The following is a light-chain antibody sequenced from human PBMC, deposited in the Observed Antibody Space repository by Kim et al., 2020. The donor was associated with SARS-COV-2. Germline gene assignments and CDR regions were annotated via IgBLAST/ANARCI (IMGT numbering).Light chain of an antibody. Sequence: QSALTQPASVSGSPGQSITISYTGTSSDVGGYNYVCWYQQHPGKAPKLMIYDVSNRPSGVSNRFSGSKSGNTASLTISGLQAEDEADYYCSSYTSSSTRVFGGGTQLTVL. CDR1: SSDVGGYNY. J-gene: IGLJ2*01. V-gene: IGLV2-14*03. CDR2: DVS. CDR3: SSYTSSSTRV.